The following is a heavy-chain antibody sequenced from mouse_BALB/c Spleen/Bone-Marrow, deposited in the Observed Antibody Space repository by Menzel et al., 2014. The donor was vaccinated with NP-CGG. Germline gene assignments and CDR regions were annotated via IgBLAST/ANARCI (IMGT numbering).Heavy chain of an antibody. Sequence: EVQLVESGGGLVQPGGSRKLSCAASGFTFSSFGMHWVRQAPEKGLEWVAYISDGSSTIYYADTVKGRFTIFRDNPKNTLFLQMTSLRSEDTAMYYCARLDEGGYWGQGTTLTVSS. CDR3: ARLDEGGY. CDR2: ISDGSSTI. J-gene: IGHJ2*01. V-gene: IGHV5-17*02. CDR1: GFTFSSFG.